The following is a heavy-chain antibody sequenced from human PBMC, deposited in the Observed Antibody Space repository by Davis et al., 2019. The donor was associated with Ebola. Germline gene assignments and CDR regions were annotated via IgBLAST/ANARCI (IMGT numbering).Heavy chain of an antibody. J-gene: IGHJ4*02. CDR1: GFTSSSYA. Sequence: GRSLRPSCLPSGFTSSSYAMSWVRQAPGKRLEWVSSISGTGGSTYYADSVKGRFTISRDNSKKTLYLQMNSLRAEDTAVYYCAKGIRYCGGDCYLPKNFFDYWGQGTLVTVSS. CDR3: AKGIRYCGGDCYLPKNFFDY. V-gene: IGHV3-23*01. CDR2: ISGTGGST. D-gene: IGHD2-21*02.